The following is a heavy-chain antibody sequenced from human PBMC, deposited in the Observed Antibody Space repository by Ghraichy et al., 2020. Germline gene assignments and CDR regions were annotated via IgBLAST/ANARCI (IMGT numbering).Heavy chain of an antibody. V-gene: IGHV4-59*03. CDR1: GGSIRSYS. J-gene: IGHJ4*02. CDR2: IFYSGST. D-gene: IGHD6-13*01. CDR3: ATMRESWEAAADYFFDY. Sequence: ESLNISCAVSGGSIRSYSWNWIRQSPDKGLEWIGYIFYSGSTNYNPSLKSRVTISVDTTNNQLSLKLSSVTAADTAVYYCATMRESWEAAADYFFDYWGQGTLVTVSS.